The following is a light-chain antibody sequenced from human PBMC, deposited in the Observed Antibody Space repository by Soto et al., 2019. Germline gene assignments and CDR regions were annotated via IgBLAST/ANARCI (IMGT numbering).Light chain of an antibody. V-gene: IGKV3-15*01. CDR3: QQYGSSPRT. Sequence: ETVLTQSPATLSVSPGETATLSCTTSQGLNRNLAWYQQKLGQAPRVLIYGASTRAAGIPARFSGSGSGTDFTLTISRLEPEDFAVYCCQQYGSSPRTFGQGTKVDI. CDR1: QGLNRN. J-gene: IGKJ1*01. CDR2: GAS.